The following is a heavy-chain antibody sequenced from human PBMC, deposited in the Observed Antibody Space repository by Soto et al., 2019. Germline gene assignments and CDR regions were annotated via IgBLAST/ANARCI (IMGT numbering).Heavy chain of an antibody. CDR1: GFTFSSYA. V-gene: IGHV3-23*01. CDR2: ISGSGGST. D-gene: IGHD3-10*01. CDR3: SILWFGESYRGPNWFDP. J-gene: IGHJ5*02. Sequence: EVQLLESGGGLVQPGGSLRLSCAASGFTFSSYAMSWVRQAPGKGLEWVSAISGSGGSTYYADSVKGRFTISRDNSKNTLYLQMNSLRAEDTGVYYCSILWFGESYRGPNWFDPWGQGTLVTVSS.